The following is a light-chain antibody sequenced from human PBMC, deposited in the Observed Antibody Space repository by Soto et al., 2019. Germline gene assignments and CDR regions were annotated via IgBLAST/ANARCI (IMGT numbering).Light chain of an antibody. Sequence: DIQMTQSPSSLSASVGDRVTITCQPSQDINKYLNWHQQKPGKAPNLLIYDASTLETGVPSRFSGSGSGTDFTFTITSLQPEDIATYYCQQYDKAPLTFGGGTKVEIK. CDR2: DAS. V-gene: IGKV1-33*01. CDR3: QQYDKAPLT. CDR1: QDINKY. J-gene: IGKJ4*01.